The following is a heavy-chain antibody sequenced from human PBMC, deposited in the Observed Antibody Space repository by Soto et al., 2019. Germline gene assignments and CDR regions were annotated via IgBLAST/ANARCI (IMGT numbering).Heavy chain of an antibody. CDR2: IIPIFGTA. CDR3: ARDPHEGITGNPYYYYGMDV. J-gene: IGHJ6*02. V-gene: IGHV1-69*01. D-gene: IGHD1-20*01. CDR1: GGTFSSYA. Sequence: QVQLVQSGAEVKKPGSSVKVSCKASGGTFSSYAISWVRQAPGQGLEWMGGIIPIFGTANYAQKFQGRVTITADESTSTAYMELSSLRSEDTAVYYCARDPHEGITGNPYYYYGMDVWDQGTTVTVSS.